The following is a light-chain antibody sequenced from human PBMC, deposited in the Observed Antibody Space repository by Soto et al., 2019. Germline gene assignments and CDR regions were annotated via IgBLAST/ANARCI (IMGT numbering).Light chain of an antibody. CDR3: QKYGALPLM. Sequence: EIVLTQSPGTLSLSPGERATLSCRASQGVSGNYLAWYQQRPGQAPRLIISGASSSATGITDRISGSGSETHFTLTSSRLEPEDFSVYYCQKYGALPLMFGGGTKVEIK. CDR2: GAS. V-gene: IGKV3-20*01. CDR1: QGVSGNY. J-gene: IGKJ4*02.